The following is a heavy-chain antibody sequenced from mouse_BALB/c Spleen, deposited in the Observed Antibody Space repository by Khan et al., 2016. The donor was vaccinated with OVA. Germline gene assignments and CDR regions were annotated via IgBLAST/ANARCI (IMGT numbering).Heavy chain of an antibody. CDR3: ARDAGRY. CDR2: INPKSGVT. CDR1: GYTFTEYT. V-gene: IGHV1-18*01. Sequence: EVQLHQSGPELVKPGASVKISCKTSGYTFTEYTLHWVKQSHGKSLEWIGVINPKSGVTSYNQKFKGKATLTVDKSSSTAYMESRSLTSEDSAVYYCARDAGRYWGQGTSVTVSS. J-gene: IGHJ4*01. D-gene: IGHD3-3*01.